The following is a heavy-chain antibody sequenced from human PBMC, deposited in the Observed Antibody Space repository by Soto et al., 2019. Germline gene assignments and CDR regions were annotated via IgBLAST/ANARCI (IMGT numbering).Heavy chain of an antibody. Sequence: PGGSLRLSCAASGFTFSRFELHWVRQAPGKGLEWISYISSSGSTAYYASSVEGRLNISRDKANNSVYLQMDSLRAEDTALYYCKRAPWFPYLSFYWGQGALVTVSS. CDR1: GFTFSRFE. CDR2: ISSSGSTA. J-gene: IGHJ4*02. D-gene: IGHD3-10*01. V-gene: IGHV3-48*03. CDR3: KRAPWFPYLSFY.